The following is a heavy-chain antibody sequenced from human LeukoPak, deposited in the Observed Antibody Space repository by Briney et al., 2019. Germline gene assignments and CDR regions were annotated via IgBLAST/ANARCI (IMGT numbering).Heavy chain of an antibody. CDR2: ISWNSGSI. V-gene: IGHV3-9*01. Sequence: GGSLRLSCAASGFTFDDYAMHWVRQAPGKGLEWVSGISWNSGSIGYADSVKGRFTISRDNAKNSLYLQMNSLRAEDTALYYCAKDIYSFYDTGYFQHWGQGTLVTVSS. D-gene: IGHD3-22*01. J-gene: IGHJ1*01. CDR1: GFTFDDYA. CDR3: AKDIYSFYDTGYFQH.